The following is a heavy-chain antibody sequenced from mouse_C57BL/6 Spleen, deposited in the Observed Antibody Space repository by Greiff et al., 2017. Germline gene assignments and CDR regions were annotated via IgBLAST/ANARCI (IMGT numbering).Heavy chain of an antibody. CDR3: ARVLYGNYDAMDY. CDR2: IYPGSGNT. CDR1: GYTFTDYY. D-gene: IGHD2-1*01. J-gene: IGHJ4*01. V-gene: IGHV1-76*01. Sequence: VQLQQSGAELVRPGASVKLSCKASGYTFTDYYINWVKQRPGQGLEWIARIYPGSGNTYYNEKFKGKATLTAEKSSSTAYMQLSSLTSEDSAVYFCARVLYGNYDAMDYWGQGTSVTVSS.